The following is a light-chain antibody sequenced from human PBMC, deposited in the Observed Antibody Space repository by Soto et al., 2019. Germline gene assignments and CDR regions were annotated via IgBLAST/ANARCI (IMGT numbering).Light chain of an antibody. V-gene: IGKV3-11*01. J-gene: IGKJ4*01. Sequence: EIVLTQSPVTLSLSPGDRATLSCRPSQSVSSFLAWYQQKPGQPPRLLIYDVSNRAAGIPARFSGSGSGTDFTLTISSLEPEDFAVYYCHQYGSSLLTFGGGTKVEIK. CDR2: DVS. CDR3: HQYGSSLLT. CDR1: QSVSSF.